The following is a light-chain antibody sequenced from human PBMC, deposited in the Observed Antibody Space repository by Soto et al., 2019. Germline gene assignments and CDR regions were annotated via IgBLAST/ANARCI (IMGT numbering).Light chain of an antibody. CDR2: RAS. CDR1: QSVDTC. CDR3: QHNKDYTRV. Sequence: DIQMTQSPSTLSASIGDTVTITCRTSQSVDTCLAWYQHKAGKAPKLLIYRASSLATGVPSRFSGSGSGTAVTLTSTSQQDDDVATYYWQHNKDYTRVFGQGTQVEIK. J-gene: IGKJ1*01. V-gene: IGKV1-5*03.